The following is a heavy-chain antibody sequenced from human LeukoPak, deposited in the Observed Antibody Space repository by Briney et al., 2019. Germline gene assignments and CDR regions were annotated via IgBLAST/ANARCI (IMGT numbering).Heavy chain of an antibody. J-gene: IGHJ4*02. Sequence: GGSLRLSCAASGFTFSSYAMSWVRQAPGKGLEWVSAISGSGGSTYYADSVKGRFTISRDNSKNTLYLQMNSLRAEDTAVYYCAKDLSTRDFWSGYYGPHDYWGQGTLVTVSS. CDR3: AKDLSTRDFWSGYYGPHDY. D-gene: IGHD3-3*01. CDR2: ISGSGGST. CDR1: GFTFSSYA. V-gene: IGHV3-23*01.